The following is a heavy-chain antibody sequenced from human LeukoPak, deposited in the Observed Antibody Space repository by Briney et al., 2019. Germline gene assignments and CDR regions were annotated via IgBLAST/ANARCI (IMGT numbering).Heavy chain of an antibody. J-gene: IGHJ4*02. D-gene: IGHD1-14*01. Sequence: GGSLRLSCAASGFTFSSYAMHWVRQAPGKGLEWVAVISYGGSNKYYADSVKGRFTISRDNSKNTLYLQMNSLRAEDTAVYYCATVRNTGYFDYWGQGTLVTVSS. CDR2: ISYGGSNK. V-gene: IGHV3-30-3*01. CDR3: ATVRNTGYFDY. CDR1: GFTFSSYA.